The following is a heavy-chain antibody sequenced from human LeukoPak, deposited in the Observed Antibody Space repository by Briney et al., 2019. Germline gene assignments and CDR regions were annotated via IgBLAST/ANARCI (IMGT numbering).Heavy chain of an antibody. CDR2: ISGSGGST. D-gene: IGHD6-13*01. V-gene: IGHV3-23*01. CDR3: AKPRGGSSWVNWFDP. CDR1: GFPFSSYA. J-gene: IGHJ5*02. Sequence: GSLRLSCAASGFPFSSYAMSWVRQAPGEGLEWVSAISGSGGSTYYADSVKGRFTISRDNSKNTLYLQMNSLRAEDTAVYYCAKPRGGSSWVNWFDPWGQGTLVTVSS.